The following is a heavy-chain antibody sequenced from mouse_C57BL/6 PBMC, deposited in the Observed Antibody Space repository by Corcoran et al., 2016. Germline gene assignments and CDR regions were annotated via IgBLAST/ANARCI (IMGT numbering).Heavy chain of an antibody. J-gene: IGHJ2*01. CDR2: INPYNGGT. CDR3: ARSSNYSYFDY. D-gene: IGHD2-5*01. V-gene: IGHV1-19*01. CDR1: GYTFTDYY. Sequence: EVQLQQSGPVLVKPGASVKMSCKASGYTFTDYYMNWVKQSHGKSLEWIGVINPYNGGTSYNQKFKGKATLTVDKSSSTAYMELNSLTSEDSAVYYCARSSNYSYFDYWGQGTTLTVSS.